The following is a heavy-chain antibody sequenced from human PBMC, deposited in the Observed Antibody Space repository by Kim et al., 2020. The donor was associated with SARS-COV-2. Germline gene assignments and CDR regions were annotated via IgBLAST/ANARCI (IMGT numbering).Heavy chain of an antibody. CDR3: TRDSVQGYSYGPYNWFDP. Sequence: GGSLRLSCTASGFTFGDYAMSWFRQAPGKGLEWVGFIRSKAYGGTTEYAASVKGRFTISRDDSKSIAYLQMNSLKTEDTAVYYCTRDSVQGYSYGPYNWFDPWGQGTLVTVSS. V-gene: IGHV3-49*03. J-gene: IGHJ5*02. CDR2: IRSKAYGGTT. D-gene: IGHD5-18*01. CDR1: GFTFGDYA.